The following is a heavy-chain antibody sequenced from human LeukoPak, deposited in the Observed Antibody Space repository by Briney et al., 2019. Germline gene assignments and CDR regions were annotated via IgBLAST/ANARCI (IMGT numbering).Heavy chain of an antibody. Sequence: SETLSLTCTVSGYSISSGYYWGWIRQPPGKGLEWTGSIYYSGSTYYNPSLKSRVTISVDTSKNQFSLKLSSVTAADTAVYYCARDNYDSSGFQAQSFDYWGQGTLVTVSS. V-gene: IGHV4-38-2*02. CDR1: GYSISSGYY. J-gene: IGHJ4*02. D-gene: IGHD3-22*01. CDR3: ARDNYDSSGFQAQSFDY. CDR2: IYYSGST.